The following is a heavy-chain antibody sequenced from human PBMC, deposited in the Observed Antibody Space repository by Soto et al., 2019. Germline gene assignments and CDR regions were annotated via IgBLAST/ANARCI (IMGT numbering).Heavy chain of an antibody. CDR3: AVQGVVVVRAAYGGNWFDP. D-gene: IGHD2-2*01. CDR2: IIPIFGTA. Sequence: SVKVSCKASGGTFSSYAISWVRQAPGQGLEWMGGIIPIFGTANYAQKFQGRLTITADESTSTAYMELSSLRSEDTAVYYCAVQGVVVVRAAYGGNWFDPWGRGTLVTVSS. V-gene: IGHV1-69*13. CDR1: GGTFSSYA. J-gene: IGHJ5*02.